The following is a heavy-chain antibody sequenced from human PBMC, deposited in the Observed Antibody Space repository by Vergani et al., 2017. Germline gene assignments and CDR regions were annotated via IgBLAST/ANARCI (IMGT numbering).Heavy chain of an antibody. Sequence: QVQLQQWGAGLLKPSETLSLTCAVYGRSFSGYYWSWIRQPPGKGLEWIGEINHSGSTNYNPSLKSRVTISVDTSKNLFSLKLSSVTAADPAVYYCARGTTLLIAAAGRAWFDPWGQGTLVTVSS. V-gene: IGHV4-34*01. CDR1: GRSFSGYY. J-gene: IGHJ5*02. D-gene: IGHD6-13*01. CDR2: INHSGST. CDR3: ARGTTLLIAAAGRAWFDP.